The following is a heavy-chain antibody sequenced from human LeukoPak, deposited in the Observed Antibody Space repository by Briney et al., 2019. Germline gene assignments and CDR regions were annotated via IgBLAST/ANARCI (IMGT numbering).Heavy chain of an antibody. J-gene: IGHJ5*02. CDR3: ARDSRGGLLELPSNWFDP. D-gene: IGHD1-7*01. Sequence: GGSLRLSCAASRFTFSSYAMNWVRQAPGKGLEWVSGISGSGAGTYYADSVKGRFTISRDNSKNTLYMQMNSLRAEDTAVYYCARDSRGGLLELPSNWFDPWGQGTLVTVSS. CDR1: RFTFSSYA. CDR2: ISGSGAGT. V-gene: IGHV3-23*01.